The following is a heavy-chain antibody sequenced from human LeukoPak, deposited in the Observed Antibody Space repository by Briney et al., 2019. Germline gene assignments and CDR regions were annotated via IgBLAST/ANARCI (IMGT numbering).Heavy chain of an antibody. CDR2: LSGGGSI. CDR3: ARLLYEYVWGSPVDY. V-gene: IGHV3-23*01. D-gene: IGHD3-16*01. J-gene: IGHJ4*02. CDR1: GFTFSSYA. Sequence: GGSLRLSCAASGFTFSSYAMSWVRQDPGKGLEWVSSLSGGGSIYFADSVKGRFTISRDNSKNTLYLQMNSLRAEDTAVYYCARLLYEYVWGSPVDYRGQGTLVTVSS.